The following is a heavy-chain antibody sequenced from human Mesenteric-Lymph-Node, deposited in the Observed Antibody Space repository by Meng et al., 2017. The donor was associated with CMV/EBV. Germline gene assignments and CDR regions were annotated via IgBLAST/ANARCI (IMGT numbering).Heavy chain of an antibody. J-gene: IGHJ4*02. Sequence: GGSLRLSCAASRFTFSDYSMNWIRQAPGKGLEWVASISGSTSYIYYADTVKGRFTISRDNSKNTLYLQMNSLRTEDTALYYCARLNTLDDSILTPFDYWGQGTLVTVSS. CDR3: ARLNTLDDSILTPFDY. D-gene: IGHD1-1*01. V-gene: IGHV3-21*01. CDR1: RFTFSDYS. CDR2: ISGSTSYI.